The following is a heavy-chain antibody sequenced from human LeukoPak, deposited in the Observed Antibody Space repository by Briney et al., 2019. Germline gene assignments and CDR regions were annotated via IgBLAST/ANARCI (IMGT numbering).Heavy chain of an antibody. V-gene: IGHV3-23*01. Sequence: GGSLRLSCAASGFTFSSYAMSWVRQAPGKGLEWVSAISGSGGSTYYADSVKGRFTISRDNSKNTLYLRMNSLRAEDTAVYYCAKDSLLLWFGESSYYFDYWGQGTLVTVSS. D-gene: IGHD3-10*01. CDR1: GFTFSSYA. CDR2: ISGSGGST. CDR3: AKDSLLLWFGESSYYFDY. J-gene: IGHJ4*02.